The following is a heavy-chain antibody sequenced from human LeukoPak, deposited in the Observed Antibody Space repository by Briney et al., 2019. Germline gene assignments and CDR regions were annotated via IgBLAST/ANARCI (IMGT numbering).Heavy chain of an antibody. CDR3: ARESIIVGATSFDY. CDR1: GGSISSSSYY. V-gene: IGHV4-39*07. Sequence: SETLSLTCTVSGGSISSSSYYWGWIRQPPGKGLEWIGSIYYSGSTYYNPSLKSRVTISVDTSKNQFSLKLSSVTAADTAVYYCARESIIVGATSFDYWGQGTLVTVSS. CDR2: IYYSGST. D-gene: IGHD1-26*01. J-gene: IGHJ4*02.